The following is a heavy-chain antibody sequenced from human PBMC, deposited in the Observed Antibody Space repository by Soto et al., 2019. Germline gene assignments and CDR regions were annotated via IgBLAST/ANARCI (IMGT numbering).Heavy chain of an antibody. Sequence: PSETLSLTCAVYDGSFSDYYWTWIRQSPGKGLEWIGEINHSGSTSYKSSLKSRVTISIDTSKNQFSLKLTSVTASDTAVYYCARGKFGFSYYYYYYLAVWGKGTTVTVSS. V-gene: IGHV4-34*01. D-gene: IGHD2-21*01. CDR3: ARGKFGFSYYYYYYLAV. CDR1: DGSFSDYY. J-gene: IGHJ6*03. CDR2: INHSGST.